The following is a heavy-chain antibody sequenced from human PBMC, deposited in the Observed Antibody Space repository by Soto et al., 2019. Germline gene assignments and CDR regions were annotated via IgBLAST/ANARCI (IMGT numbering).Heavy chain of an antibody. CDR2: IYYSGST. V-gene: IGHV4-59*08. J-gene: IGHJ3*02. Sequence: SETLSLTCTVSGGSISSYYWSWIRQPPGKGLEWIGYIYYSGSTNYNPSLKSRVTITVDTSKNHFSLKLSSVTAADTAVYYCAGQGDCSGGSCYGGNAFDIWGQGTLVTVSS. CDR1: GGSISSYY. D-gene: IGHD2-15*01. CDR3: AGQGDCSGGSCYGGNAFDI.